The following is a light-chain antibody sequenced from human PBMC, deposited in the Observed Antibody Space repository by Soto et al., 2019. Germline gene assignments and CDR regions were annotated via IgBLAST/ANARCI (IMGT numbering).Light chain of an antibody. CDR2: GAS. CDR1: QSVSSY. Sequence: EIVLTQSPATLSLSPGERATLSCRASQSVSSYLAWYQQKPGLAPRLLIYGASSRATGIPDRFSGSGSGTDFTLTISRLEPEDFAVYYCQQYGSSPGTFGQGTKVDIK. J-gene: IGKJ1*01. CDR3: QQYGSSPGT. V-gene: IGKV3-20*01.